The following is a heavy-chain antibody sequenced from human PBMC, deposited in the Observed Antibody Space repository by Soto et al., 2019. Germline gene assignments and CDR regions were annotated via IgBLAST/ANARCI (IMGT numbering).Heavy chain of an antibody. J-gene: IGHJ4*02. CDR3: ATTRRGGDYPLDY. Sequence: SEALSLTCAGYGGAFSGYYWSWIRQPPGKGLEWIGEINHSGSTNYNPSLKSRVTISVDTSKNQFSLKLGSVTAADTAVYYCATTRRGGDYPLDYWGQGTLVTVSS. V-gene: IGHV4-34*01. D-gene: IGHD2-21*01. CDR2: INHSGST. CDR1: GGAFSGYY.